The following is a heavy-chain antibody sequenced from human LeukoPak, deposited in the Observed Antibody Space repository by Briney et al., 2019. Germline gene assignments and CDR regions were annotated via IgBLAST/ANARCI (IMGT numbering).Heavy chain of an antibody. D-gene: IGHD3-22*01. CDR3: ARGDSSGYYYYGMDV. Sequence: PGGSLRLSCAASGFTFRNFGMTWVRQAPGKGLEWVSSISGSGVDTYYADSVKGRFTISRDNAKNSLYLQMNSLRAEDTAVYYCARGDSSGYYYYGMDVWGQGTTVTVSS. CDR2: ISGSGVDT. CDR1: GFTFRNFG. V-gene: IGHV3-21*01. J-gene: IGHJ6*02.